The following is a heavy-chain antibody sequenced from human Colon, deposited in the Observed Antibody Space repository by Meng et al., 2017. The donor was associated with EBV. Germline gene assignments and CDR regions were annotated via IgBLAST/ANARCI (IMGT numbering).Heavy chain of an antibody. CDR3: AREVDYGGNSVSFDF. J-gene: IGHJ4*02. CDR2: TYCRSKWSN. CDR1: GDSVSSNSAA. D-gene: IGHD4-23*01. Sequence: VQLQQSGPGLVKPPQPLSLTCAISGDSVSSNSAAWNWIRQSPSGGLEWLGRTYCRSKWSNDYAVSVKSRLTISPDTSKNQFSLHLASVNPEDTGVYYCAREVDYGGNSVSFDFWGQGTLVTVSS. V-gene: IGHV6-1*01.